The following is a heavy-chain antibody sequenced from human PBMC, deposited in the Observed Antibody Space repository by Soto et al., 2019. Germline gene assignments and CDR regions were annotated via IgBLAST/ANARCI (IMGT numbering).Heavy chain of an antibody. V-gene: IGHV3-53*04. J-gene: IGHJ5*01. CDR3: ARGVVGQGDS. Sequence: EVQLVESGGGLVQPGGSLRLSCAASGIIVKSNYMNWVRQAPGKGLEWVSIIYSGGSTYYADSVKGRFTISRHDSKDTLYLQMSSLGSEDTATYCGARGVVGQGDSWGQGTLVIVSS. CDR1: GIIVKSNY. D-gene: IGHD2-15*01. CDR2: IYSGGST.